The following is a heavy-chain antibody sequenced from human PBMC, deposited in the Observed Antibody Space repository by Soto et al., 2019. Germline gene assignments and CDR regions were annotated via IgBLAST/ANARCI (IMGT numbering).Heavy chain of an antibody. CDR2: ISGSGGST. CDR1: GFTFSSYA. CDR3: AKATSFYYDSSGRGEFDY. D-gene: IGHD3-22*01. V-gene: IGHV3-23*01. Sequence: EVQLLESEGGLVQPGGSLRLSCAASGFTFSSYAMSWVRQAPGKGLEWVSAISGSGGSTYYADSVKGRFTISRDNSKNTLYLQMNSLRAEDTAVYYCAKATSFYYDSSGRGEFDYWGQGTLVTVSS. J-gene: IGHJ4*02.